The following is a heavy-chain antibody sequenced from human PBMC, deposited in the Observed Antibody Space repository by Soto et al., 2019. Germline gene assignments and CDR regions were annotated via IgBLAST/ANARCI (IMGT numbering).Heavy chain of an antibody. V-gene: IGHV3-30*18. CDR3: AKEGSIAVAGTIDY. D-gene: IGHD6-19*01. CDR1: GFTFSSYG. J-gene: IGHJ4*02. Sequence: QVRLVESGGGVVQPGRSLRLSCAASGFTFSSYGMHWVRQAPGKGLEWVAVISYDGSNKYYADSVKGRFTISRDNSKNTLYLQMKSLRAEDTAVYYCAKEGSIAVAGTIDYWGQGTLVTVSS. CDR2: ISYDGSNK.